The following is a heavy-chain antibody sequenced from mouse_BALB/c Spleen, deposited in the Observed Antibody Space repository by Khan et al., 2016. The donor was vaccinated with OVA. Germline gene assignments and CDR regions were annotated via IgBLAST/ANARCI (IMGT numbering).Heavy chain of an antibody. CDR1: GYTFTSYT. CDR2: INPSNGYT. J-gene: IGHJ3*01. CDR3: VRDGAYHRNDGWFAY. D-gene: IGHD2-14*01. V-gene: IGHV1-4*01. Sequence: QVQLQQSGAELARPGASVKMSCKASGYTFTSYTIHWIKKRPGQGLEWIGYINPSNGYTNYNQKFKDKATLTTDKSSTTAYLQLSSLTSDDSAVYNCVRDGAYHRNDGWFAYWGQGTLVTVSA.